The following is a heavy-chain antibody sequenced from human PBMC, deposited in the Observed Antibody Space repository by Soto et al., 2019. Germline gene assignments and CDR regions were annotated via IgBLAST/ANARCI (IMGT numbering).Heavy chain of an antibody. CDR3: ARAYYDNSGYTLGGMDV. V-gene: IGHV3-13*01. CDR2: IRIDDDT. Sequence: PGGSLRLSCAGFGFTFSTYDMHWVRQDVGKGLEWVSSIRIDDDTDYLASGRGRVTITSEDAKNSLYLEMESLRAGDTAVYYCARAYYDNSGYTLGGMDVWGQGTMVTVSS. D-gene: IGHD3-22*01. J-gene: IGHJ6*02. CDR1: GFTFSTYD.